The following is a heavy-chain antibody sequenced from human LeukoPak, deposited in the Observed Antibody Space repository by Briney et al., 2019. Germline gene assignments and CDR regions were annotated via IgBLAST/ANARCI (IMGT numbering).Heavy chain of an antibody. Sequence: PSQTLSLTCTVSGGSISSGGYYWSWIRQHPGKGLEWIGYIYYSGSTYYNPSLKSRVTISVDTSKNQFSLKLNSVTAADTAVYYCARVGVTMVRGVIIRAIDIWGQGTMVTVSS. CDR1: GGSISSGGYY. V-gene: IGHV4-31*03. J-gene: IGHJ3*02. D-gene: IGHD3-10*01. CDR3: ARVGVTMVRGVIIRAIDI. CDR2: IYYSGST.